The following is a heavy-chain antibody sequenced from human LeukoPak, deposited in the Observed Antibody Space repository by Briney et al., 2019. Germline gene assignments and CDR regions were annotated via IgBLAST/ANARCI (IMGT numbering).Heavy chain of an antibody. CDR2: ISSSSSYR. V-gene: IGHV3-21*01. J-gene: IGHJ5*02. D-gene: IGHD3-22*01. Sequence: GGSLRLSCAASGFTFSSYSMNWVRQAPGKGLEWVSSISSSSSYRYYGDSVKDRFTISRDNARNSLYLQMTSLRAGDTAVYYCARHQPDDYSGYHWGQGTLVTVSS. CDR1: GFTFSSYS. CDR3: ARHQPDDYSGYH.